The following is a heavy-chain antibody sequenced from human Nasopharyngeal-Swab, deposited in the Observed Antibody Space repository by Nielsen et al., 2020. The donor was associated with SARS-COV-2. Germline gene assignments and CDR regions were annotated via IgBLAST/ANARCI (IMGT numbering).Heavy chain of an antibody. CDR1: GFSLSTSGVG. J-gene: IGHJ4*02. CDR2: IYWNDDK. CDR3: AHTQYYNFWSGYYPGYFDY. Sequence: SGPTLVNPTQTLTLTCTYYGFSLSTSGVGVGWIRQPPGKALEWLALIYWNDDKRYSPSLKSRLTITKDTSKNQVVLTMTNMDPVDTATYYCAHTQYYNFWSGYYPGYFDYWGQGTLVTVSS. D-gene: IGHD3-3*01. V-gene: IGHV2-5*01.